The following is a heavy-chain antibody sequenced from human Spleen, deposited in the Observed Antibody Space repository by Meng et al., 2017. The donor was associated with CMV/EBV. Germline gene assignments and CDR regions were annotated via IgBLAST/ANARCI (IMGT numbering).Heavy chain of an antibody. CDR1: GGSFSGYY. CDR3: ATSTVASINWFDP. J-gene: IGHJ5*02. Sequence: SQTLSLTCGVSGGSFSGYYWTWIRQAPGKGLEWIGQISHSGNTNYNPSLKSRVTILGDTSKTQVSLKLTSLTAADTAVYYCATSTVASINWFDPWGQGTPVTVSS. V-gene: IGHV4-34*01. D-gene: IGHD4-11*01. CDR2: ISHSGNT.